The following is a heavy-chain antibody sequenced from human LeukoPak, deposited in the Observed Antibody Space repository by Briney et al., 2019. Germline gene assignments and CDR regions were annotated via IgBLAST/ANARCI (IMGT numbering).Heavy chain of an antibody. CDR3: ARRFRYSSNRAFDY. CDR1: GGSFSGYY. D-gene: IGHD6-13*01. Sequence: PSETLSLTCAVYGGSFSGYYWRWIRQPPGKGLEWIGEINHSGSTNYNPSLKSRVTISVATSKNQFSLKLSPVTAADTVVYYCARRFRYSSNRAFDYWGQGTLVTVSS. V-gene: IGHV4-34*01. CDR2: INHSGST. J-gene: IGHJ4*02.